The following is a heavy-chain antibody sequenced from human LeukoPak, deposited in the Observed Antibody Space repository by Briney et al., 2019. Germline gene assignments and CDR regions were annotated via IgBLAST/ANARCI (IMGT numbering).Heavy chain of an antibody. CDR3: ARQRSGWYDAFDI. CDR1: GGSFSSYF. CDR2: IYYSGST. V-gene: IGHV4-59*01. D-gene: IGHD6-19*01. J-gene: IGHJ3*02. Sequence: SETLSLTCTVSGGSFSSYFWSWIRQPPGKGLEWIGYIYYSGSTNYNPSLKSRVTISVDTSKNQFSLKLSSVTAADTAVYYCARQRSGWYDAFDIWGQGTMVTVSS.